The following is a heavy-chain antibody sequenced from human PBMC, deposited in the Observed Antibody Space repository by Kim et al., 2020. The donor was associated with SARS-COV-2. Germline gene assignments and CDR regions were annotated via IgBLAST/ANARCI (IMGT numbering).Heavy chain of an antibody. V-gene: IGHV3-33*06. Sequence: GGSLRLSCAASGFPFSSYAMHWVRQAPGKGLEWVALIWYDRSNKYYADSVKGRFTISRDNSKNTLYLRMHNLRAEDTAVYYCAKVPYGTAYYYYGMDVWG. CDR3: AKVPYGTAYYYYGMDV. J-gene: IGHJ6*01. CDR1: GFPFSSYA. D-gene: IGHD4-17*01. CDR2: IWYDRSNK.